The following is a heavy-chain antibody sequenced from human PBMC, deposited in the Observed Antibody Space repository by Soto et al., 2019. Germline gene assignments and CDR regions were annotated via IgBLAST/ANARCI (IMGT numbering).Heavy chain of an antibody. J-gene: IGHJ6*03. CDR3: ARGTNTHYGALEGFYYYYYMDV. Sequence: QVQLVQSGAEVKKPGSSVKVSCKASGGTFSSYTISWVRQAPGQGLEWMGRIIPILGIANYAQKFQGRVTITAEKSTSTAYMELSSLRSEDTAVYYCARGTNTHYGALEGFYYYYYMDVWGKGTTVTVSS. CDR2: IIPILGIA. D-gene: IGHD4-17*01. CDR1: GGTFSSYT. V-gene: IGHV1-69*02.